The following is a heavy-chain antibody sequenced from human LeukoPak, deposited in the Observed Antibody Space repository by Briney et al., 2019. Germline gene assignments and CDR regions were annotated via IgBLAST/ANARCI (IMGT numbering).Heavy chain of an antibody. V-gene: IGHV1-2*02. J-gene: IGHJ4*02. CDR3: VRDHASSYDY. D-gene: IGHD1-26*01. CDR2: IGPKNGDT. CDR1: GYTFTDYY. Sequence: ASVKVSCKASGYTFTDYYIHCVRQAPGRGLEWMGWIGPKNGDTHYAQKFQGRLTMTRDTSITTAFIELSRLTSDDTAVYYCVRDHASSYDYWGQGTLVTVSS.